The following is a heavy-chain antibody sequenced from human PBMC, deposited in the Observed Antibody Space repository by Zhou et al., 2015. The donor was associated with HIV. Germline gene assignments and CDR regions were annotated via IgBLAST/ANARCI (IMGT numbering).Heavy chain of an antibody. CDR1: GDTFSTST. J-gene: IGHJ3*02. CDR2: ITPIFGRA. CDR3: ATNPHTGGWPDAFDI. Sequence: QVQLVQSGAEVKKPGSSVKVSCKASGDTFSTSTINWVRQAPGQGLEWMGGITPIFGRANYAQKFQGRVTITADVSTTASYMELSSLTSNDTAVFFCATNPHTGGWPDAFDIWGQGTKVIVSS. D-gene: IGHD1-14*01. V-gene: IGHV1-69*01.